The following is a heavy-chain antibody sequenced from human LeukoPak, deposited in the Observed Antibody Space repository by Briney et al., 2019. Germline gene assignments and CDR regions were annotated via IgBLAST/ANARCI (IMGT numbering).Heavy chain of an antibody. D-gene: IGHD4-17*01. Sequence: SETLSLTCTVSGVSISSYYWSWIRQPPGKGLEWIGYIYYSGSTNYNPSLKSRVTMSVDTSKNQFSLKLSSVTAADTAVYYCARADYGDSAYAFDVWGQGTMVTVS. J-gene: IGHJ3*01. CDR2: IYYSGST. CDR1: GVSISSYY. V-gene: IGHV4-59*01. CDR3: ARADYGDSAYAFDV.